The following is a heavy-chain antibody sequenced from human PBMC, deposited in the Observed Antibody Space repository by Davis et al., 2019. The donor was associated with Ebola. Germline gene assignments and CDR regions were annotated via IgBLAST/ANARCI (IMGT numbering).Heavy chain of an antibody. CDR1: GFTFSSYG. J-gene: IGHJ4*02. CDR3: AKGLSSSSGYFDY. V-gene: IGHV3-30*18. D-gene: IGHD6-6*01. CDR2: ISYDGSNK. Sequence: GGSLRLSCAASGFTFSSYGMHWVRQAPGKGLEWVAVISYDGSNKYYADSVKGRFTISRDNSKNTLYLQMNSLRAEDTAVYYCAKGLSSSSGYFDYWGQGTLVTVSS.